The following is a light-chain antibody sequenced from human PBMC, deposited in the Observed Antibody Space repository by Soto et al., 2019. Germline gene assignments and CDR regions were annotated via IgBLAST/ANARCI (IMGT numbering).Light chain of an antibody. CDR3: QQHGGLPRT. J-gene: IGKJ1*01. CDR2: AAS. CDR1: QSVGSNY. Sequence: EVVLTQSPGTLSLSPGESATLSCRASQSVGSNYLAWFQQKPGQAPRLLIYAASSRATGIPDRFSGSGSGTDFTLTIARLEPEDFAVYYCQQHGGLPRTFGKGTKVELK. V-gene: IGKV3-20*01.